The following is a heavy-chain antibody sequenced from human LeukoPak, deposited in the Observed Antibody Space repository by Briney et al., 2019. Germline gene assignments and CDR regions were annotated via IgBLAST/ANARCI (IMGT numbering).Heavy chain of an antibody. Sequence: AGGSLRLSCAASGFTFSSYWMSWVRQAPGKGLEWVANIKQDGSEKYYVDSVKGRFTISRDNAKNSLYLQMNSLRAEDTAVYYCAGASLHCSGGSCYPAGGMDVWGKGTTVTVSS. CDR1: GFTFSSYW. CDR3: AGASLHCSGGSCYPAGGMDV. CDR2: IKQDGSEK. D-gene: IGHD2-15*01. J-gene: IGHJ6*04. V-gene: IGHV3-7*03.